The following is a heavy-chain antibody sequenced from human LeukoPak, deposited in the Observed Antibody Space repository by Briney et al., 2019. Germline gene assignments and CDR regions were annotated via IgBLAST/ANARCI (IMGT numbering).Heavy chain of an antibody. V-gene: IGHV4-34*01. CDR1: GGSFSGYY. D-gene: IGHD4-17*01. Sequence: SETLSLTCAVYGGSFSGYYWSWIRQPPGKGLEWIGEINHSGSTNYNPSLKSRVTISVDTSKNQFSLKLSSVTAADTAVYYCARGHGDYEDNWFDPWGQGTLVTDSS. CDR3: ARGHGDYEDNWFDP. J-gene: IGHJ5*02. CDR2: INHSGST.